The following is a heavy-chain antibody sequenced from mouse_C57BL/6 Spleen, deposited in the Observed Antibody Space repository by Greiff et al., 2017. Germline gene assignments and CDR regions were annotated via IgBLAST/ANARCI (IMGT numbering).Heavy chain of an antibody. D-gene: IGHD1-1*01. CDR2: INYDGSST. J-gene: IGHJ4*01. CDR1: GFTFSDYY. V-gene: IGHV5-16*01. Sequence: EVQRVESEGGLVQPGSSMKLSCTASGFTFSDYYMAWVRQVPEKGLEWVANINYDGSSTYYLDSLKSRFIISRDNAKNILYLQMSSLKSEDTATYYCARDRYPYAMDYWGQGTSVTVSS. CDR3: ARDRYPYAMDY.